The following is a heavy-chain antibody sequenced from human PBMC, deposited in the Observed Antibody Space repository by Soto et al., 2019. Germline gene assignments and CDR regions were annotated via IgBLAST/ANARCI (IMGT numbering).Heavy chain of an antibody. CDR2: ISGSGDST. Sequence: GGSLRLSSAASGFTFSSYAMSWVRQAPGKGLGWVSGISGSGDSTYYADSVKGRFTISRDNSKNTLYLQMNSLRAEDTAVYYCAKGVPGIAVAGTGYFQHWGQGTLVTVSS. J-gene: IGHJ1*01. CDR1: GFTFSSYA. CDR3: AKGVPGIAVAGTGYFQH. D-gene: IGHD6-19*01. V-gene: IGHV3-23*01.